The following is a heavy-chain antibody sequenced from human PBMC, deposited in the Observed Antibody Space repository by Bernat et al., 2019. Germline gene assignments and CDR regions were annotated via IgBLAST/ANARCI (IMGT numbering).Heavy chain of an antibody. CDR3: AKGSYYDSGGYYYLDH. J-gene: IGHJ4*02. CDR2: ISYDGSNK. V-gene: IGHV3-30*07. D-gene: IGHD3-22*01. Sequence: QVQLVESGGGVVQPGRSLRLSCAASGFTFSSYAMHWVRQAPGKGLEWVAVISYDGSNKYYADSVKGRFTISRDNSKTTLYLHMNSLGAEDTAVYYCAKGSYYDSGGYYYLDHWGQGTLVTVSS. CDR1: GFTFSSYA.